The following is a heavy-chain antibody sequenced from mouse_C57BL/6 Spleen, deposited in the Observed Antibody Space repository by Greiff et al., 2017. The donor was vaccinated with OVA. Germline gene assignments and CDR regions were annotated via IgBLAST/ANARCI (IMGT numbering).Heavy chain of an antibody. Sequence: EVKLVESGGGLVKPGGSLKLSCAASGFTFSDYGMHWVRQAPEKGLEWVAYISSGSSTIYYADTVKGRFTISRDNAKNTLFLQMTSLRSEDTDMYYCARGPTTVYFDYWGQGTTLTVSS. CDR1: GFTFSDYG. J-gene: IGHJ2*01. CDR3: ARGPTTVYFDY. D-gene: IGHD2-9*01. V-gene: IGHV5-17*01. CDR2: ISSGSSTI.